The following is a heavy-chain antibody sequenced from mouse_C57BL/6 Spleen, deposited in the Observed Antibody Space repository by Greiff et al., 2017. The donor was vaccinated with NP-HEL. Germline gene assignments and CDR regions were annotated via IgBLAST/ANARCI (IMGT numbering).Heavy chain of an antibody. CDR3: ARRDGYPSYWYFDV. Sequence: QVQLKQSGAELARPGASVKLSCKASGYTFTSYGISWVKQRTGQGLEWIGEIYPRSGNTYYNEKFKGKATLTADKSSSTAYMELRSLTSEDSAVYFCARRDGYPSYWYFDVWGTGTTVTVSS. CDR2: IYPRSGNT. V-gene: IGHV1-81*01. J-gene: IGHJ1*03. CDR1: GYTFTSYG. D-gene: IGHD2-3*01.